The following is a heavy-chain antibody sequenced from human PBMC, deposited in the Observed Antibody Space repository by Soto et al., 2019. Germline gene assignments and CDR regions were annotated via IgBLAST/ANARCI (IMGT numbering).Heavy chain of an antibody. CDR1: GGTFSSYA. V-gene: IGHV1-69*13. Sequence: SVKVSCKASGGTFSSYAISWVRQAPGQGLEWMGGIIPIFGTANYAQKFQGRVTITADESTSTAYMELSSLRSEDTAVYYCARGDSLLRPFDYWGQGTLVTVSS. CDR3: ARGDSLLRPFDY. J-gene: IGHJ4*02. D-gene: IGHD2-2*01. CDR2: IIPIFGTA.